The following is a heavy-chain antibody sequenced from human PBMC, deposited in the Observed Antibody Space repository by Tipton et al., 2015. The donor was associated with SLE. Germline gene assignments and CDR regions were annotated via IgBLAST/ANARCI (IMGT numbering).Heavy chain of an antibody. J-gene: IGHJ5*02. CDR1: GGSISGYY. V-gene: IGHV4-34*01. CDR2: INHSGST. Sequence: LRLSCTVSGGSISGYYWSWIRQPPGKGLEWIGEINHSGSTNYNPSLKSRVTISVDTSKNQFSLKLSSVTAADTAVYYCARGHDWFDPWGQGTLVTVSS. CDR3: ARGHDWFDP.